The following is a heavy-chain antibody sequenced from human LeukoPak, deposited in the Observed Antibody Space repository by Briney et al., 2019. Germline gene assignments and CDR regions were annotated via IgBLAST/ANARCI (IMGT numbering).Heavy chain of an antibody. D-gene: IGHD3-10*01. V-gene: IGHV4-34*01. Sequence: PSETLSLTCAAYGGSFSGYYWSWIRQPPGKGLEWIGEINHSGSTNYNPSLKSRVTISVDTSKNQFSLKLSSVTAADTAVYYCARGRRFGESPFDYWGQGTLVTVSS. CDR3: ARGRRFGESPFDY. J-gene: IGHJ4*02. CDR2: INHSGST. CDR1: GGSFSGYY.